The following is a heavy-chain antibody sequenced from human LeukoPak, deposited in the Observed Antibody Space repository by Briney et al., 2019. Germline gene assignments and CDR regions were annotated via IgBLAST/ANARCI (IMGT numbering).Heavy chain of an antibody. CDR2: ISHSGST. Sequence: SETLSLTCTVPGGSISSHYWSWIRQPPGKGLEWIGYISHSGSTNYSPSLKSRVIISVDTSKNQFSLRLSSVTAADTAVYYCAGDELALNALDIWGQGTMVTVSP. CDR1: GGSISSHY. V-gene: IGHV4-59*11. J-gene: IGHJ3*02. D-gene: IGHD1-7*01. CDR3: AGDELALNALDI.